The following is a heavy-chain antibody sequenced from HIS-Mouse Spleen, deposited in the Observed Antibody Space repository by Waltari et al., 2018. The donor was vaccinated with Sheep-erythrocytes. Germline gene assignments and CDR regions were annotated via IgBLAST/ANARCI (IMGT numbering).Heavy chain of an antibody. CDR3: ALSVDLAGAFDI. CDR1: GGSFSGYY. J-gene: IGHJ3*02. CDR2: INHSGST. V-gene: IGHV4-34*01. D-gene: IGHD6-19*01. Sequence: QVQLQQWGAGLLKPSETLSLTCAVYGGSFSGYYWSWIRQPPGKGLEWIGEINHSGSTNYNPSLKSRVTISVDTSKNQFSLKLSSVTAADTDVYYCALSVDLAGAFDIWGQGTMVTVSS.